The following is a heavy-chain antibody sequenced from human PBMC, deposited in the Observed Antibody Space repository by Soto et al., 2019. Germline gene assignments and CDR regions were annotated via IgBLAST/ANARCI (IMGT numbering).Heavy chain of an antibody. Sequence: GGSLRLSCSASGFTFSMHSMHWVRQTPGKALEYVSAISRDGRSTFYADSVKGRFTISRDNPKNTLYLRMNSLRIDDTAVYYCVKEANPFINTLVVLIFDYWGQGT. CDR1: GFTFSMHS. J-gene: IGHJ4*02. CDR2: ISRDGRST. V-gene: IGHV3-64D*08. CDR3: VKEANPFINTLVVLIFDY. D-gene: IGHD3-22*01.